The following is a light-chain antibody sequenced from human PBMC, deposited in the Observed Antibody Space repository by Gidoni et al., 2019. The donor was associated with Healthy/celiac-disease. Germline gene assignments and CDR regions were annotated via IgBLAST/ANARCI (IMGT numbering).Light chain of an antibody. J-gene: IGKJ3*01. CDR2: DAS. V-gene: IGKV3-11*01. CDR3: QQRSNWPPPHFT. Sequence: EIVLPQSPATLSLSPWERATLSCRASQSVSSYLAWYQQKPGQAPRLLIYDASNRATGIPARFSGSGSGTDFTLTISSLEPEDFAVYYCQQRSNWPPPHFTFGPGTKVDIK. CDR1: QSVSSY.